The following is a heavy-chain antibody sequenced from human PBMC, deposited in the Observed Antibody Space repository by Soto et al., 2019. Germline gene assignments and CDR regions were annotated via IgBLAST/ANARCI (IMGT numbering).Heavy chain of an antibody. CDR1: GYTFTSYG. D-gene: IGHD3-16*02. J-gene: IGHJ4*02. CDR3: ARDFRPMITFGGVIRDY. CDR2: TSAYNGNT. Sequence: ASVKVSCKASGYTFTSYGISWVRQAPGQGLEWMGWTSAYNGNTNYAQKLQGRVTMTTDTSTSTAYMELRSLRSDDTAVYYCARDFRPMITFGGVIRDYWGQGTLVTVSS. V-gene: IGHV1-18*01.